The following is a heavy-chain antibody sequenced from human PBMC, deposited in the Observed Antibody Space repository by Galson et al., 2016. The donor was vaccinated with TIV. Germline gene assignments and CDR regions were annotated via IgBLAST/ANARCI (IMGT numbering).Heavy chain of an antibody. CDR3: ARDRLDIVAVPPCIKLGF. Sequence: SVKVSCKASGYTFIRYGISWVRQAPGQGLEWMGWISTFNDNTKYAQKFQGRVTITTDTSTSTVSMDQRSRRSDDTAVYYCARDRLDIVAVPPCIKLGFWGQGTLVTVSS. CDR1: GYTFIRYG. V-gene: IGHV1-18*01. J-gene: IGHJ4*02. D-gene: IGHD2-2*03. CDR2: ISTFNDNT.